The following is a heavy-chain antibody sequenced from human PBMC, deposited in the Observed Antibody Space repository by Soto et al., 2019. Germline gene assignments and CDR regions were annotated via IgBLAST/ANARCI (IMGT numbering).Heavy chain of an antibody. Sequence: QVQLVQSGAEVKKPGASVKVSCKASGYTFTSYDINWVRQATGQGLEWMGWMNPNSGNTGYAQKFQGRFTMTRNTSISTAYMELSSLRSEDTALYYCARGPTKYCSSTSCYFLSWWGQGTLVTVSS. J-gene: IGHJ4*02. V-gene: IGHV1-8*01. CDR2: MNPNSGNT. D-gene: IGHD2-2*01. CDR1: GYTFTSYD. CDR3: ARGPTKYCSSTSCYFLSW.